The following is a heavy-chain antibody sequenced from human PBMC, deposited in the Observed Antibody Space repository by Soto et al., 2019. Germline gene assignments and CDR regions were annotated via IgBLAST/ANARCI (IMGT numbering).Heavy chain of an antibody. D-gene: IGHD5-12*01. J-gene: IGHJ4*02. Sequence: SVKVSCKASGGTFSSYAISWVRQAPGQGLEWMGGIIPIFGTANYAQKFQGRVTITADESTSTAYMELSSLRSEDTTVYYCARVSGYDIHYFDYWGQGTLVTVSS. CDR2: IIPIFGTA. CDR1: GGTFSSYA. V-gene: IGHV1-69*13. CDR3: ARVSGYDIHYFDY.